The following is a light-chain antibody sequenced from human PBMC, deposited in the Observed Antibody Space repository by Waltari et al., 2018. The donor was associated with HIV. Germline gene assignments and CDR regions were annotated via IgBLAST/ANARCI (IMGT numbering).Light chain of an antibody. CDR1: VLAKQY. CDR2: KDT. V-gene: IGLV3-25*03. Sequence: YELTQPPSMSVSPGQTAKLTCSGDVLAKQYAYWYQQKPGQAPVLVMSKDTQRPSEIPERFSGSSSGTTVTLTISGVQAEDEADYHCQSSDDSRPWIFGGGTKMTVL. J-gene: IGLJ2*01. CDR3: QSSDDSRPWI.